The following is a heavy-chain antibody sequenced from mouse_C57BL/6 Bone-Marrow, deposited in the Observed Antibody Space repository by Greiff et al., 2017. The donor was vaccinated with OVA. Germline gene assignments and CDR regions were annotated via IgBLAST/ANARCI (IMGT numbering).Heavy chain of an antibody. CDR3: ARMDYYGSSLGD. J-gene: IGHJ2*01. CDR1: GFSLSTFGMG. Sequence: QVTLKESGPGILQPSQTLSLPCSFSGFSLSTFGMGVGWIRPPSGKGLEWLAHIWWDDDKYYNPALKSRLTISKDTSKNQVFRKIANVDTADTATYYCARMDYYGSSLGDWGQGTTLTVSS. V-gene: IGHV8-8*01. CDR2: IWWDDDK. D-gene: IGHD1-1*01.